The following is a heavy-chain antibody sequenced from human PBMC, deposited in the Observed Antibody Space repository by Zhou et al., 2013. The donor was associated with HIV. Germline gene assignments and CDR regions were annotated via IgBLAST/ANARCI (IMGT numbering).Heavy chain of an antibody. D-gene: IGHD2-21*02. V-gene: IGHV1-69*05. CDR3: ASHTSVVTAGTFDV. J-gene: IGHJ3*01. CDR1: GGTFSSYA. CDR2: VIPLFGSV. Sequence: QVQLVQSGAEVKRPGSSVKISCKAFGGTFSSYAISWVRQAPGQGLEWMGGVIPLFGSVDYAQRFQGTVTITTDKSTSTAYMELSSLKSEDTAVYYCASHTSVVTAGTFDVWGQGTMVTVSS.